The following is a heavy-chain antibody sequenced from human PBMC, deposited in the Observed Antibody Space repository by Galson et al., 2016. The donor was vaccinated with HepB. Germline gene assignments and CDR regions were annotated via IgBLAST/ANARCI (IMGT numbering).Heavy chain of an antibody. CDR3: ARGNYVWGNYRYTLGY. Sequence: SLRLSCAASGFTFDDYGMNWVRQAPGKGLEWVSGLNWNGGSTAYADSVKGRFTISRDNAKNSLYLQMNSLGAEDTALYYCARGNYVWGNYRYTLGYWGQGTLVTVSS. CDR1: GFTFDDYG. D-gene: IGHD3-16*02. V-gene: IGHV3-20*04. CDR2: LNWNGGST. J-gene: IGHJ4*02.